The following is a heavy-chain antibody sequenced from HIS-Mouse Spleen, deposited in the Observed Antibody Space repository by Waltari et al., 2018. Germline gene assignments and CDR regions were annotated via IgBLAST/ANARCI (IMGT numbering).Heavy chain of an antibody. CDR1: GGSISSYY. CDR3: ARVGAKYSSSWYGSYYYYGMDV. V-gene: IGHV4-4*07. J-gene: IGHJ6*02. D-gene: IGHD6-13*01. CDR2: IYPSGST. Sequence: QVQLQESGPGLVKPSETLSLTCTVSGGSISSYYWSWIRQPAGKGLEWIGRIYPSGSTNYNPSLKSRVTMSVDTSKNQFSLKLSSVTAADTAVYYCARVGAKYSSSWYGSYYYYGMDVWGQGTTVTVSS.